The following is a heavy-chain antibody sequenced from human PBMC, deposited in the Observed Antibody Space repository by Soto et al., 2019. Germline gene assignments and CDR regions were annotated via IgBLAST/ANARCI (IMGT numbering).Heavy chain of an antibody. Sequence: EVQLVESGGGLVQPGGSLILSCAASGFTFSGSAMHWVRQASGKGLEWVGRIRSKANSYATAYAASVKGRFTISRDDSKNTEYLQMNSLKADDTAVYCWTILHSDYWGQGTLVTVSS. J-gene: IGHJ4*02. CDR2: IRSKANSYAT. CDR1: GFTFSGSA. CDR3: TILHSDY. D-gene: IGHD4-4*01. V-gene: IGHV3-73*02.